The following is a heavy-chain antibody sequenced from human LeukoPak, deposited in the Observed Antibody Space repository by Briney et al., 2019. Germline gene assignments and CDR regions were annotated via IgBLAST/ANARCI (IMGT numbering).Heavy chain of an antibody. CDR2: INPNSGGT. CDR3: ARGRHYYDSSGYLRFDY. D-gene: IGHD3-22*01. V-gene: IGHV1-2*02. CDR1: GYTFTGYY. Sequence: VASVTVSFKASGYTFTGYYMHWVRQAPGQGLEWMGWINPNSGGTNYAQKFQGRVTMTRDTSISTAYMEPGRLRSDDTAVYYCARGRHYYDSSGYLRFDYWGQGTLVTVSS. J-gene: IGHJ4*02.